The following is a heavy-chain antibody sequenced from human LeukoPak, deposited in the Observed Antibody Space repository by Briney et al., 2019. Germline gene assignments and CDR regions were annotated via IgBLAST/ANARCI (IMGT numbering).Heavy chain of an antibody. CDR1: GFIFSNYE. CDR2: ISDHGKSR. J-gene: IGHJ4*02. Sequence: GGSLRLSCVASGFIFSNYEMNWVRQTPGKGLEWVSYISDHGKSRNYVDSVKGRFTISRDNAKNSLYLQMNSLRVEDTASYFCARARIAAPLLDYWGQGTLATVSS. CDR3: ARARIAAPLLDY. V-gene: IGHV3-48*03. D-gene: IGHD6-13*01.